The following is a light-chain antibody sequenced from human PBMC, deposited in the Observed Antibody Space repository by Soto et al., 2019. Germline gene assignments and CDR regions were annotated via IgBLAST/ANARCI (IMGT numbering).Light chain of an antibody. Sequence: QSVLTQSPSASASLGASVKLTCTLSSGHSSYAIAWHQQQPEKGPRYLMKLYSDGSHSKGDGIPDRFSASSSGAERYLTISSLQSEDEADYYCQTWGAGIVVFGGGTKLTVL. CDR3: QTWGAGIVV. CDR1: SGHSSYA. J-gene: IGLJ2*01. CDR2: LYSDGSH. V-gene: IGLV4-69*01.